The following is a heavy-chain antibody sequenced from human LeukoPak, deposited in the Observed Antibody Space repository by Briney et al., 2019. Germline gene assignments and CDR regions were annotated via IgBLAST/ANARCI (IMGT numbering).Heavy chain of an antibody. Sequence: ASVKVSCKASGYTFTSYGISWVRQAPGQGLEWMGWISAYNGNTNYAQKLQGRVTMTTDTSTSTAYMELRSLRSDDTAVYYCARDPYDSSGYYLDGYYYYGMDVWGQGTTVTVSS. V-gene: IGHV1-18*01. D-gene: IGHD3-22*01. CDR3: ARDPYDSSGYYLDGYYYYGMDV. J-gene: IGHJ6*02. CDR1: GYTFTSYG. CDR2: ISAYNGNT.